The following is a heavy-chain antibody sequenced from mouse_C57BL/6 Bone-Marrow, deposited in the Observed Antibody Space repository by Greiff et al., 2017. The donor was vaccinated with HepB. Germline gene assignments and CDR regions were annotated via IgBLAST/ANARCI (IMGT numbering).Heavy chain of an antibody. V-gene: IGHV14-4*01. J-gene: IGHJ4*01. CDR3: TPGWLYYAMDY. D-gene: IGHD2-3*01. Sequence: VQLQQSGAELVRPGASVKLSCTASGFNIKDDYMHWVKQRPEQGLEWIGWIDPENGDTEYASKFQGKATITADTSSNTAYLQLSSLTSEDTAVYYCTPGWLYYAMDYWGQGTSATVSS. CDR1: GFNIKDDY. CDR2: IDPENGDT.